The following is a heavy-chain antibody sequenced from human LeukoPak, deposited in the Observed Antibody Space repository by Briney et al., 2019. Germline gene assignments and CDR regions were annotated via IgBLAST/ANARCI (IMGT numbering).Heavy chain of an antibody. V-gene: IGHV3-30-3*01. D-gene: IGHD3-3*01. J-gene: IGHJ4*02. CDR3: ARVILHGFLEWLLTPVDY. CDR1: GFTFSSYA. CDR2: ISYDGSNK. Sequence: GRSLRLSCAASGFTFSSYAMHWVRQAPGKGLEWVAVISYDGSNKYYADSVKGRFTISRDNSKNTLYLQMNSLRAEDTAVYYCARVILHGFLEWLLTPVDYWGQGTLVTVSS.